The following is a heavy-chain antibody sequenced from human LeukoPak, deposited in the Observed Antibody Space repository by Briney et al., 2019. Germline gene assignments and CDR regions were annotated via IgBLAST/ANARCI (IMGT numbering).Heavy chain of an antibody. CDR1: GGSISSGDYY. J-gene: IGHJ3*02. CDR2: IYYSGST. CDR3: ARYYDSSGNYAFDI. V-gene: IGHV4-30-4*01. Sequence: SETLSLTCTVSGGSISSGDYYWSWIRQPPGKSLEWIGYIYYSGSTYYNPSLKSRVTISVDTSKNQFSLKLSSVTAADTAVYYCARYYDSSGNYAFDIWGQGTMVTVSS. D-gene: IGHD3-22*01.